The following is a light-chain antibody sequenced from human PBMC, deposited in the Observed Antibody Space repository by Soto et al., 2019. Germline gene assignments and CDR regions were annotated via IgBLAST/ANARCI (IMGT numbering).Light chain of an antibody. V-gene: IGKV1-5*03. CDR2: KAS. CDR1: QNIDQW. J-gene: IGKJ1*01. CDR3: QHYDGYSPWT. Sequence: DVQVTQSPSTLSASIGDRVTITCRASQNIDQWLAWFQQKPGKAPKVLIYKASTLQTGVPSRFSASGSATEFTLTISSLQPDDFATYYCQHYDGYSPWTFGQGTKVEI.